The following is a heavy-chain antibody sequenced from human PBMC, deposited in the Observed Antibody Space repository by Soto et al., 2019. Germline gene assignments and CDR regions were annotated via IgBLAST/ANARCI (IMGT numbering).Heavy chain of an antibody. CDR1: GGSIISRGYT. J-gene: IGHJ3*02. CDR2: IYHSGST. D-gene: IGHD3-22*01. CDR3: ARAKYYYDSSGKTRGAFDI. Sequence: PSETLSLTCAVSGGSIISRGYTWCWIRQLPGKGLEWIGYIYHSGSTYYNPSLKSRVTISVDRSKNQFSLKLSSVTAADTAVYYCARAKYYYDSSGKTRGAFDIWGQGTMVT. V-gene: IGHV4-30-2*01.